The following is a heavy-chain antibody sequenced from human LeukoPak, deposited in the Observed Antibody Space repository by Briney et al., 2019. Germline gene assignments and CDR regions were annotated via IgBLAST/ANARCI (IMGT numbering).Heavy chain of an antibody. D-gene: IGHD2-8*01. J-gene: IGHJ4*02. Sequence: GRSLRLSCAASGFTFSSYAMHWVRQAPGKGLEWVAVISYDGSNKYYADSVKGRFTISRDNAKNSLYLQMNSLRAEDTAVYYCARSEGTIDYWGQGALVTVSS. V-gene: IGHV3-30*04. CDR3: ARSEGTIDY. CDR1: GFTFSSYA. CDR2: ISYDGSNK.